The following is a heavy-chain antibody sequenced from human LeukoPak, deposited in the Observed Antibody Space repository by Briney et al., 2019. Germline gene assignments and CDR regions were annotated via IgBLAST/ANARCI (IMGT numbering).Heavy chain of an antibody. J-gene: IGHJ4*02. Sequence: SETLSLTCSVSRDSISSSGYYWGWIRQPPGKGLEWIGSMYYGGNTYYNASLKSRVTISVDTSKNLFSLKLNSVTAADTGVYYCARSKNGKCDYWGQGTLVTVSS. CDR1: RDSISSSGYY. CDR2: MYYGGNT. CDR3: ARSKNGKCDY. V-gene: IGHV4-39*07. D-gene: IGHD1-26*01.